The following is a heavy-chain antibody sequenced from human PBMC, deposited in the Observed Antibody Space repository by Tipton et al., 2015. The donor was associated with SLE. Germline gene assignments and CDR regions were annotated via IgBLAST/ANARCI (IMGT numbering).Heavy chain of an antibody. V-gene: IGHV4-34*01. Sequence: TLSLTCAVYGGSFSGYYWSWIRQPPGKGLEWIGEINHSGSTNYNPSLKSRVTISVDTSKNQFSLKLTSVTAADTAVYYCARRVYYEGAFDIWGQGTMVTVSS. CDR2: INHSGST. CDR3: ARRVYYEGAFDI. J-gene: IGHJ3*02. CDR1: GGSFSGYY. D-gene: IGHD3-22*01.